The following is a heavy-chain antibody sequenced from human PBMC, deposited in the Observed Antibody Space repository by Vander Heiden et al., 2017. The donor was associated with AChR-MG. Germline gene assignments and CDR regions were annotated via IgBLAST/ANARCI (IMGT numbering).Heavy chain of an antibody. CDR3: ARGRCSGGSCYMGWYFDL. D-gene: IGHD2-15*01. V-gene: IGHV1-3*01. J-gene: IGHJ2*01. CDR1: GYTFTSYA. CDR2: INAGNGNT. Sequence: QVQLVQSGAEVKKPGASVRGSCKASGYTFTSYAWHWVRQAPGQRLEWMGWINAGNGNTKYSQKFQGRVTITRDTSASTAYMELSSLRSEDTAVYYCARGRCSGGSCYMGWYFDLWGRGTLVTVSS.